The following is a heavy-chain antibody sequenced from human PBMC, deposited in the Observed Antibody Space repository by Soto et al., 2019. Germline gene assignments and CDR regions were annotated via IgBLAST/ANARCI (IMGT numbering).Heavy chain of an antibody. D-gene: IGHD6-19*01. CDR3: ARGVAGSGFDL. J-gene: IGHJ4*02. V-gene: IGHV6-1*01. CDR2: TYYRSNWRH. CDR1: GDSVSSNTAA. Sequence: TLSLTCAISGDSVSSNTAAWNWIRSSPSRGLEWLGRTYYRSNWRHDYAVSVKSRITVNPDTSKNHFSLQLNSVTPDDTAVYYCARGVAGSGFDLWGQRTLVTFSS.